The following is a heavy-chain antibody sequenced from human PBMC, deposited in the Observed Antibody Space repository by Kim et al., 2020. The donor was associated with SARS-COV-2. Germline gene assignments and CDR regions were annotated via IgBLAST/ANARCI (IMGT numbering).Heavy chain of an antibody. D-gene: IGHD2-2*01. V-gene: IGHV3-33*01. Sequence: GGSLRPSCAASGFIFSTYGMHWVRQAPGKGLEWVAVIWYDEKSEYYADSVKGRFTISRDNSKGTVSLQMNSLRAEDTAVYYCARALYYSTADAFDIWGQGTMLSVSS. CDR3: ARALYYSTADAFDI. CDR1: GFIFSTYG. CDR2: IWYDEKSE. J-gene: IGHJ3*02.